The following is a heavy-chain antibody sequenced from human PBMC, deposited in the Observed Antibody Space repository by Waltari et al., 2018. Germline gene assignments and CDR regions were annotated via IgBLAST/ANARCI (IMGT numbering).Heavy chain of an antibody. Sequence: QVQLQESGPGLVKPSQTLSLTCTVSGGSISSGSYYWSWIRQPAGKGLGWIGRIYTSGSTNYHPSLKSRVTISVDTSKNQFSLKLSSVTAADTAVYYCAREGRRRVGATMGGVGYYFDYWGQGTLVTVSS. J-gene: IGHJ4*02. CDR1: GGSISSGSYY. D-gene: IGHD1-26*01. CDR3: AREGRRRVGATMGGVGYYFDY. CDR2: IYTSGST. V-gene: IGHV4-61*02.